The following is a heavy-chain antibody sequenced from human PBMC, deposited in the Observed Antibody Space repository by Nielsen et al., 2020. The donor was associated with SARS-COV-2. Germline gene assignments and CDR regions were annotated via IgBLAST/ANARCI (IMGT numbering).Heavy chain of an antibody. V-gene: IGHV3-21*01. CDR3: PRDGVGAFGMDV. J-gene: IGHJ6*02. CDR1: GFTFSSYS. D-gene: IGHD1-26*01. Sequence: GESLKISCTASGFTFSSYSMHWVRHAPRKGLEWVSSIIPGGTYADYADSLQGRFTISRDNAKNSLYLQMNSLRAEDTAVYCWPRDGVGAFGMDVWGQGTTVTVSS. CDR2: IIPGGTYA.